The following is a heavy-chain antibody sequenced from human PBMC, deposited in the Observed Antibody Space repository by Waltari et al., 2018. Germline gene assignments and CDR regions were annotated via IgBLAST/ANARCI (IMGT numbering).Heavy chain of an antibody. Sequence: EVQLVESGGGLVKPGGSLRLSCAASGFTFSSYTMNWVRQAPGKGLEWVSSITSSSRHIYYADSGRGRVTISRENGKNSLYLQMNSLRAEDTAVYYCARGCSTTSCYLLDYWGQGTLVAVSS. CDR1: GFTFSSYT. CDR3: ARGCSTTSCYLLDY. CDR2: ITSSSRHI. D-gene: IGHD2-2*01. J-gene: IGHJ4*02. V-gene: IGHV3-21*01.